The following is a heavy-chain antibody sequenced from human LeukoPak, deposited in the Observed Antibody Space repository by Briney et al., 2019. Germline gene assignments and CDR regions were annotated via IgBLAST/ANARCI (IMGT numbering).Heavy chain of an antibody. CDR1: GYTFTSYG. Sequence: ASVKVSCKASGYTFTSYGISWVRQAPGEGLEWMGWISAYNGNTNYAQQLQGRVTMTTDTSTSTAYMELRSLRSDDTAVYYCAREGEEVGATTGDAFDIWGQGTMVTVSS. J-gene: IGHJ3*02. CDR3: AREGEEVGATTGDAFDI. V-gene: IGHV1-18*01. CDR2: ISAYNGNT. D-gene: IGHD1-26*01.